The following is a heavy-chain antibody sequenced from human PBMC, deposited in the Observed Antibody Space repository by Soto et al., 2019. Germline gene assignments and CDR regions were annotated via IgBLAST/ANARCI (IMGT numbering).Heavy chain of an antibody. J-gene: IGHJ5*02. CDR1: GDTFTIFA. V-gene: IGHV1-69*05. Sequence: ASVKGSCKTSGDTFTIFAVSWVRQAPGQGLEWMGGIIPTIGTTNYAQKFRGRVTMTRDTSTSTVYMELSSLRSEDTAVYYCARVSSGWYPNWFDPWGQGTLVTVSS. D-gene: IGHD6-19*01. CDR3: ARVSSGWYPNWFDP. CDR2: IIPTIGTT.